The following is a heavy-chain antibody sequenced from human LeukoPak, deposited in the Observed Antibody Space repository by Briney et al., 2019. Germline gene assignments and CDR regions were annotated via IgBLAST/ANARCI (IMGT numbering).Heavy chain of an antibody. CDR3: AKDLRSDGTYYDY. J-gene: IGHJ4*02. Sequence: GGSLTLSCEASGFTFSNYGMHWVRQAPGKGLEWVAFIRSGGINKYYADSVKGRFTISRDNSQNTLFLQMNSLRAEDTALYYCAKDLRSDGTYYDYWGQGTLVTVSP. V-gene: IGHV3-30*02. D-gene: IGHD2-15*01. CDR2: IRSGGINK. CDR1: GFTFSNYG.